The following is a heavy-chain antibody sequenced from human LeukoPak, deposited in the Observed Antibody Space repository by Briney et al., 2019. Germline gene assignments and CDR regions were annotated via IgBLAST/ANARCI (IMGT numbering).Heavy chain of an antibody. D-gene: IGHD4-17*01. V-gene: IGHV4-59*01. CDR3: ARDSNGDSYAEYFQH. J-gene: IGHJ1*01. CDR1: GGSISSYY. CDR2: IYCSGST. Sequence: SETLSLTCTVSGGSISSYYWSWIRQPPGKGLEWIGYIYCSGSTSYNPSLKSRVTISVDTSKNQFSLKLSSVTAADTAVYYCARDSNGDSYAEYFQHWGQGTLVTVSS.